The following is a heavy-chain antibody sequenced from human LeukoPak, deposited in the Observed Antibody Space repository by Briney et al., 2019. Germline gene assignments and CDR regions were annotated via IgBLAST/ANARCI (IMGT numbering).Heavy chain of an antibody. D-gene: IGHD5-24*01. Sequence: GGSLRLSCAASGFTFSSYGMHWVRQAPGKGLEWVAVISYDGSNKYYADSVKGRFTISRDNSKNTLYLQMNSLRVEDTAVYYCAKDHFPRRVGYNGGESDYWGQGTLVTISS. CDR2: ISYDGSNK. J-gene: IGHJ4*02. V-gene: IGHV3-30*18. CDR3: AKDHFPRRVGYNGGESDY. CDR1: GFTFSSYG.